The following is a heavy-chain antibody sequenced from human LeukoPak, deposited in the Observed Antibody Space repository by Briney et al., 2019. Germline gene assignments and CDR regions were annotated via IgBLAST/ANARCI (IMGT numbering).Heavy chain of an antibody. J-gene: IGHJ6*03. V-gene: IGHV4-38-2*02. D-gene: IGHD3-10*01. Sequence: SETLSLTCTVSGYSISSGYYWGWIRQPPGKGLEWIGSIYHSGSTYYNPSLKSRVTISADTSKNQFSLKLSSVTAADTAVYYCARVPYGSGSHYYYYYMDVWGKGTTVTISS. CDR3: ARVPYGSGSHYYYYYMDV. CDR2: IYHSGST. CDR1: GYSISSGYY.